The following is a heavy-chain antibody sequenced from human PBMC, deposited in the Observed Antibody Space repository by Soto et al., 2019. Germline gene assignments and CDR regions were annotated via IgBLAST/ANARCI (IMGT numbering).Heavy chain of an antibody. D-gene: IGHD3-3*01. CDR2: IYTSGST. J-gene: IGHJ5*02. CDR3: ARDRHQTYYDFWSGFGVRGYRPGTGGFDP. Sequence: QVQLQESGPGLVKPSETLSLTCTVSGGSISSYYWSWIRQPAGKGLEWIGRIYTSGSTNYNPSLKSRVTMSEDTSQTEFSQKLSSVTGADQDVYYCARDRHQTYYDFWSGFGVRGYRPGTGGFDPWGQGTLVNVSS. V-gene: IGHV4-4*07. CDR1: GGSISSYY.